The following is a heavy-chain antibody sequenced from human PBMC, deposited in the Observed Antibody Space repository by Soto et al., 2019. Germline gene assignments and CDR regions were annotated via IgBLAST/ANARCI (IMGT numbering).Heavy chain of an antibody. Sequence: QLQLQESGSGLVKPSQTLSLTCAVSGGSISSGGYSWSWIRQPPGKGLEWIGYIYHSGSTYYNPSLKSRVTISVDRSKNQFSLKLSSVTAADTAMYYCARVDLGDYYGSGSYYRQHFVYWGQGTLVTVSS. V-gene: IGHV4-30-2*01. CDR2: IYHSGST. CDR1: GGSISSGGYS. D-gene: IGHD3-10*01. CDR3: ARVDLGDYYGSGSYYRQHFVY. J-gene: IGHJ4*02.